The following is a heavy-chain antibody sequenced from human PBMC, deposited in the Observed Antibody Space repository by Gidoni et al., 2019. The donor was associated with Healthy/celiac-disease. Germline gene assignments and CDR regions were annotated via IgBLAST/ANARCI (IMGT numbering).Heavy chain of an antibody. V-gene: IGHV4-4*02. CDR1: GGSISSSNW. D-gene: IGHD2-2*01. Sequence: QVQLQESGPGLVKPSGTLSLTCAVSGGSISSSNWWRWVRQPPGKGLEWIGEIYHSGSTNYNPSLKSRVTISVDKSKNQFSLKLSSVTAADTAVYYCARDPRGYCSSTSCYQYYYYYYGMDVWGQGTTVTVSS. CDR3: ARDPRGYCSSTSCYQYYYYYYGMDV. CDR2: IYHSGST. J-gene: IGHJ6*02.